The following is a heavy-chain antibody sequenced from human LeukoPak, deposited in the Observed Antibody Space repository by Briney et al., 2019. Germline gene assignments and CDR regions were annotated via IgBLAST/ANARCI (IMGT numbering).Heavy chain of an antibody. Sequence: GESLKISCKGSGYSFTSYWIGWVRQMPGKGLEWMGIIYPGDSDTRYSPSFQGQVTISADKSISTAYLQWSSLKASDTAMYYCARRDCSSTSCLYDWLDPWGQGTLVTVSS. V-gene: IGHV5-51*01. CDR2: IYPGDSDT. CDR1: GYSFTSYW. J-gene: IGHJ5*02. D-gene: IGHD2-2*01. CDR3: ARRDCSSTSCLYDWLDP.